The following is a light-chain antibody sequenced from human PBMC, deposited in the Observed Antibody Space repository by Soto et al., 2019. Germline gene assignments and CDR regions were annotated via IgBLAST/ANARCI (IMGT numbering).Light chain of an antibody. J-gene: IGKJ1*01. V-gene: IGKV3-20*01. CDR3: QQYGSSPEWT. CDR1: QSVSSSY. Sequence: EIVLTQSPGTLSLSPGERATLSCRASQSVSSSYLAWYQQKPGQAPRLLIYGASSRATGIPDRFSGSGFATDLTLTISRLEPEDFAVYYCQQYGSSPEWTFGQGTKVEIK. CDR2: GAS.